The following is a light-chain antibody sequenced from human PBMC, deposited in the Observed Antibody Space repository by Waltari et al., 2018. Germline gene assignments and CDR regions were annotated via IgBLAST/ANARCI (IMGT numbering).Light chain of an antibody. CDR2: KSF. CDR1: QRISNW. Sequence: DIQMTQSPSTLSASVGDRVTITCRVSQRISNWLAWYQQKPGKAPKVLIYKSFTLQSGVPSRFSGSGSETEFSLTISSLQPDDFATYYCQQYNIWPYTFGQGTTLEI. V-gene: IGKV1-5*03. J-gene: IGKJ2*01. CDR3: QQYNIWPYT.